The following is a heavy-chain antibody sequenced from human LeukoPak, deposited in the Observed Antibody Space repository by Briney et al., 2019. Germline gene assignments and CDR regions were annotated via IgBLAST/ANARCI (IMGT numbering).Heavy chain of an antibody. J-gene: IGHJ4*02. D-gene: IGHD3-10*01. V-gene: IGHV4-39*01. CDR2: IYYSGST. CDR1: GGSISSSSYY. CDR3: ARPSNYYGSGSYGY. Sequence: PSETLSLTCTVSGGSISSSSYYWGWIRQPPGKGLEWIGSIYYSGSTYYNPSLKSRVTISVDTSKNQFSLKLSSVTAADTAVYYCARPSNYYGSGSYGYWGQGTLVTVSS.